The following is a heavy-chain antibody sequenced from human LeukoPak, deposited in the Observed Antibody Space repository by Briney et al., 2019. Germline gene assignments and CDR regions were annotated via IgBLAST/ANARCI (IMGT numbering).Heavy chain of an antibody. CDR1: GFTFTSSA. CDR3: AAGELEIEQLVLTGFDY. Sequence: SVKVSCKASGFTFTSSAMQWVRQARGQRLEWIGWIVVGSGNTNYAQKFQERVTITRDMSTSTAYMELSSLRSEDTAVYYCAAGELEIEQLVLTGFDYWGQGTLVTVSS. CDR2: IVVGSGNT. D-gene: IGHD6-13*01. J-gene: IGHJ4*02. V-gene: IGHV1-58*02.